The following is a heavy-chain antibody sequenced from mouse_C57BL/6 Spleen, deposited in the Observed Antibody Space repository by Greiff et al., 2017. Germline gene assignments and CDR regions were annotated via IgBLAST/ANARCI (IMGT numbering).Heavy chain of an antibody. CDR2: IYPGSGNT. CDR1: GYSFTSYY. CDR3: ARGYDSAWFAY. D-gene: IGHD2-2*01. V-gene: IGHV1-66*01. Sequence: VQLQQSGPELVKPGASVKISCKASGYSFTSYYIHWVKQRPGQGLEWIGWIYPGSGNTKYNEKFKGKATLTADTSSSTAYMQLSSLTSEDSAVYYCARGYDSAWFAYWGQGTLVTVSA. J-gene: IGHJ3*01.